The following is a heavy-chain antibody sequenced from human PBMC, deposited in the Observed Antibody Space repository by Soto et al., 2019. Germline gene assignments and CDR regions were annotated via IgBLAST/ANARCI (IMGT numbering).Heavy chain of an antibody. CDR3: ARXPRYXSXXYDFDY. J-gene: IGHJ4*02. Sequence: QVQLVESGGGVVQPGRSLRLSCAASGFTFSSYAMHWVRQAPGKGLEWVAVISYDGSNKYYADSVKGRFTISRDNSKNTLYLQMNSLRAEDTAVYYCARXPRYXSXXYDFDYWGXGTLVTVSS. CDR2: ISYDGSNK. CDR1: GFTFSSYA. V-gene: IGHV3-30-3*01. D-gene: IGHD6-13*01.